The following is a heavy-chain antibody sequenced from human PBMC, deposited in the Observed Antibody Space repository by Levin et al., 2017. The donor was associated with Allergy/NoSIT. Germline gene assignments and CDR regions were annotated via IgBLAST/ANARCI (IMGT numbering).Heavy chain of an antibody. V-gene: IGHV3-23*01. CDR3: AKKQGGTTGFSFDV. CDR2: ITGTGGNT. CDR1: GFNFGDFA. D-gene: IGHD1-14*01. J-gene: IGHJ3*01. Sequence: PGGSLRLSCEASGFNFGDFAMAWVRQAPGKGLEWVAVITGTGGNTYYGDSVKDRFTVSRHNSKNTLYLELSSLRAEDTAIYYCAKKQGGTTGFSFDVWGQGTMVTVSS.